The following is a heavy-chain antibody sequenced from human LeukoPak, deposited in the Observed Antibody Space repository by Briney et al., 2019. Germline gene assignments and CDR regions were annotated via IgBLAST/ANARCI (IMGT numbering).Heavy chain of an antibody. CDR3: ARDLRTNCSSTSCYRYYYYMDV. CDR1: GFTFSSYC. CDR2: ITSSSSYI. Sequence: GGSLRLSCAASGFTFSSYCMNWVRQAPGKGLEWVSSITSSSSYIYYADSVKGRFTISRDNAKNSLYLQMNSLRAEDTAVYYCARDLRTNCSSTSCYRYYYYMDVWGKGTTVTVSS. V-gene: IGHV3-21*01. D-gene: IGHD2-2*02. J-gene: IGHJ6*03.